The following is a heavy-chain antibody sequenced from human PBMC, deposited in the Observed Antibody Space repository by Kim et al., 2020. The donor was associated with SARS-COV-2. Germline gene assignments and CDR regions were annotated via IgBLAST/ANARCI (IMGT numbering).Heavy chain of an antibody. CDR2: IYYSGST. CDR1: GGSVSSGSYY. J-gene: IGHJ6*02. CDR3: ARDPTYCSSTSCSQSASTGMDV. V-gene: IGHV4-61*01. Sequence: SETLSLTCTVSGGSVSSGSYYWSWIRQPPGKGLEWIGCIYYSGSTNYNPSLKSRVTISVDTSKNQFSLKLSSVTAADTAVYYCARDPTYCSSTSCSQSASTGMDVWGPGTTVTASS. D-gene: IGHD2-2*01.